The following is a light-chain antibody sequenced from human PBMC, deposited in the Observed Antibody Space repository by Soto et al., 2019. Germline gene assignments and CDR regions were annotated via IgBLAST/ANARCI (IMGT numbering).Light chain of an antibody. CDR3: QQYGSSPPIT. V-gene: IGKV3-20*01. Sequence: EIVMTQSPATLSASPGERATLSCRASQSVSSSYLAWYQQKPGQAPRLLIYGASRRATGIPDRFSGSVSGTDFTLTISRLEPEDFAVYYGQQYGSSPPITFGQGTRLEIK. CDR2: GAS. CDR1: QSVSSSY. J-gene: IGKJ5*01.